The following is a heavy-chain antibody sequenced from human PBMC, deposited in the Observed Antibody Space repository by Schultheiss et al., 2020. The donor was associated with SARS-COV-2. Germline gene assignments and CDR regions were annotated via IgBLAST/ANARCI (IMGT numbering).Heavy chain of an antibody. CDR3: ARDFNYDSSGYYYPDAFDI. CDR1: GFTFSSYS. Sequence: GESLKISCAASGFTFSSYSMNWVRQAPGKGLEWFSSISSSSSYIYYADSVKGRFTISRDNAKNSLYLQMNSLRAEDTAVYYCARDFNYDSSGYYYPDAFDIWGQGTMVTVSS. V-gene: IGHV3-21*01. J-gene: IGHJ3*02. CDR2: ISSSSSYI. D-gene: IGHD3-22*01.